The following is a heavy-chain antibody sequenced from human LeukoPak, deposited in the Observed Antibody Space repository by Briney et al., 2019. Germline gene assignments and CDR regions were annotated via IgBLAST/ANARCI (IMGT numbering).Heavy chain of an antibody. J-gene: IGHJ4*02. CDR2: ITGSGGNT. V-gene: IGHV3-23*01. CDR3: AKWGDYDVLTGYYVSDY. Sequence: PGASLRLSCVASRFTFSNYAMSWVSQAPGKGLEWVSAITGSGGNTYYADSVKGRFTISRDNSKNTVFLQMNSLRAEDTAVYYCAKWGDYDVLTGYYVSDYWGQGTLVTVSS. CDR1: RFTFSNYA. D-gene: IGHD3-9*01.